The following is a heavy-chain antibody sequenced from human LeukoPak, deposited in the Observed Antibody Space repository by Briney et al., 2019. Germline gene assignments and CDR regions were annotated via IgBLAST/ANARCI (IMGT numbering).Heavy chain of an antibody. CDR2: IWFDGSKK. Sequence: GRSLRLSCAASGFTFSNYGMHWVRQAPGKGLEWVALIWFDGSKKYYADSVKGRFTISRDNSKNTLYLEMNSLRAEDTAVYYCARGTDYNPYFDYWGQGTLVTVSS. CDR1: GFTFSNYG. V-gene: IGHV3-33*08. J-gene: IGHJ4*02. D-gene: IGHD4-11*01. CDR3: ARGTDYNPYFDY.